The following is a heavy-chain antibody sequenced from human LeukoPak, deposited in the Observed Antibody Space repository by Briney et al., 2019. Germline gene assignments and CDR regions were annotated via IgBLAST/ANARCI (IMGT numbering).Heavy chain of an antibody. V-gene: IGHV3-23*01. CDR3: ANGRDGYNLDY. Sequence: GGSLRLSCATSGFSFSSYAMNWVRQGPGKGLEWVSDIRGSGGSTNYADSVEGRFTISRDNSKNTLYLQMNSLRAEDTAVYYCANGRDGYNLDYWGQGALVTVSS. D-gene: IGHD5-24*01. CDR2: IRGSGGST. J-gene: IGHJ4*02. CDR1: GFSFSSYA.